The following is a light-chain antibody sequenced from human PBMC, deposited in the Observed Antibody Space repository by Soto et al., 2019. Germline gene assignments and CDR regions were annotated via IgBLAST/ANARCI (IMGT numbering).Light chain of an antibody. V-gene: IGKV1D-12*01. Sequence: DIQMTQSPSSVSASVGDRVTITCRASQGINRWLAWYQQKLGKAPKLLIFDASSLQSGVPSRFSGSGSGTDFTLTISSLRPEDFATYYCQQANSFPLTFGGGTKVDIK. J-gene: IGKJ4*01. CDR3: QQANSFPLT. CDR2: DAS. CDR1: QGINRW.